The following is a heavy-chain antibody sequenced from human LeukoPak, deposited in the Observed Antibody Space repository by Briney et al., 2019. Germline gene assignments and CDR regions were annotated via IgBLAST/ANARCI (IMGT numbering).Heavy chain of an antibody. Sequence: GESLKISCKGSGYSFTSYWIGWVRQMPGKGLEWMGIIYPGDSDTRYSPSFQGQVTISADKSISTAYLKWSSLKASDTAMYYCTIGAGSSWYNNWFDPWGQGTLVTVSS. CDR2: IYPGDSDT. J-gene: IGHJ5*02. D-gene: IGHD6-13*01. CDR3: TIGAGSSWYNNWFDP. V-gene: IGHV5-51*01. CDR1: GYSFTSYW.